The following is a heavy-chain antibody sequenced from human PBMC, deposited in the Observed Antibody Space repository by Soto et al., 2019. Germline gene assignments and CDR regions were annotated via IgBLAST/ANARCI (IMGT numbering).Heavy chain of an antibody. J-gene: IGHJ4*02. Sequence: QVHLVQSGAEGKKPGASVNVSCRASGYTFTDYYIHWVRQAPGQGLEWMGWINPNTGGTLYAQKFEEWVTMTRDTSISTTYKDLSRLKPNDTAVYYCARGGGDSSGFDYWGQGTLVTDSS. CDR2: INPNTGGT. CDR1: GYTFTDYY. CDR3: ARGGGDSSGFDY. D-gene: IGHD3-22*01. V-gene: IGHV1-2*04.